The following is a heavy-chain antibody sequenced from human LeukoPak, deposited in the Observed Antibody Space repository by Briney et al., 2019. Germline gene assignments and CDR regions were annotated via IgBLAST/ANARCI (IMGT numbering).Heavy chain of an antibody. CDR3: ARDDLRPSGGFDP. Sequence: SETLSLTCTVSGGSISSGSYYWSWIRQPAGKGLEWIGRIYTSGSTNYNPSLKSRVTISVDTSKNQFSLKLSSVTAADTAVYYCARDDLRPSGGFDPWGQGTLVTVSS. D-gene: IGHD6-19*01. CDR2: IYTSGST. J-gene: IGHJ5*02. V-gene: IGHV4-61*02. CDR1: GGSISSGSYY.